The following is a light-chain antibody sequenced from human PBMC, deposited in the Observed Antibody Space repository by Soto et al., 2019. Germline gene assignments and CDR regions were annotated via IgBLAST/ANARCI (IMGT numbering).Light chain of an antibody. Sequence: QSALTQPASVAGSPGQSMTISCTGSSSDVGGYHYVSWYQQHPGKAPKLIIYQVSHRPSGVSDRFSGSKSGNTASLTISGLQGEDEATYYSSSFTRTHQSVFGPGTKVPS. CDR3: SSFTRTHQSV. V-gene: IGLV2-14*03. CDR2: QVS. J-gene: IGLJ1*01. CDR1: SSDVGGYHY.